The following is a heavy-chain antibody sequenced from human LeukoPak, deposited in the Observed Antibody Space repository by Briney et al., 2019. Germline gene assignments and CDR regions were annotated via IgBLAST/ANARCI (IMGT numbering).Heavy chain of an antibody. CDR1: GGSISSSGFY. J-gene: IGHJ4*02. D-gene: IGHD2-8*01. V-gene: IGHV4-39*07. CDR2: IYYTGST. CDR3: SRENGAFSPFGY. Sequence: SETLSLTCTVSGGSISSSGFYWGWIRQPPGKGLEWIGSIYYTGSTYYNPSLESRVTVSLDKSKNQLSLNLTSVTAADTAVYYCSRENGAFSPFGYWGQGTLVTV.